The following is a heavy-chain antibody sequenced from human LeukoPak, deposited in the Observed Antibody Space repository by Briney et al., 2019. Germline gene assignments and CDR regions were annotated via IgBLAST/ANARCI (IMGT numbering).Heavy chain of an antibody. Sequence: GGSLRLSCAASGFTFSSYGMHWVRQAPGKGREWVAVISSDGSNKYSADSVKGRFTISRDNSKNTLYLQMNSLRAEDTAVYYCANGFTWFVAWGQGTLVTVSS. J-gene: IGHJ5*02. CDR1: GFTFSSYG. CDR3: ANGFTWFVA. CDR2: ISSDGSNK. V-gene: IGHV3-30*18. D-gene: IGHD3-10*01.